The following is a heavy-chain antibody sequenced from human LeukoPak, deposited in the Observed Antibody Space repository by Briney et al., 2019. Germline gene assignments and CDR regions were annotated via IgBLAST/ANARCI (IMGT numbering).Heavy chain of an antibody. D-gene: IGHD6-13*01. CDR1: GFTFSYYN. J-gene: IGHJ6*03. V-gene: IGHV3-48*04. CDR2: ISSSSSII. CDR3: ARYQGIAAAGDYYYYYYMDV. Sequence: GGSLRLSCAASGFTFSYYNMNWVRQAPGQGLEWGSYISSSSSIIYYADSVKGRFTISRDDAKNSLYLQMNSLRAEDTAVYYCARYQGIAAAGDYYYYYYMDVWGKGTTVTVSS.